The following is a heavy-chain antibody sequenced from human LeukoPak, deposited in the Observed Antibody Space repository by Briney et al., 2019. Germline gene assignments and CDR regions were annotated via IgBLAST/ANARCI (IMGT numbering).Heavy chain of an antibody. J-gene: IGHJ6*02. D-gene: IGHD5-18*01. CDR3: ARRGYSFGMDV. CDR2: IIQDGSEK. V-gene: IGHV3-7*01. Sequence: GGCLRLSCAASRFTFSDYWMSSVRQSPGKGLEWVANIIQDGSEKYYVDSVKGRFTISRDNAKSSLYLQMNRLRAEDTAVYYCARRGYSFGMDVWGQGTTVTV. CDR1: RFTFSDYW.